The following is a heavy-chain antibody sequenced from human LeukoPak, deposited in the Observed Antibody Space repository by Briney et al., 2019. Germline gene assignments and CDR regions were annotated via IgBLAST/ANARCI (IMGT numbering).Heavy chain of an antibody. CDR3: ARDSSDILTGYYHC. Sequence: ASVTVSCKPSGYSFNDYYLHWVRHAPGQGLEWMGWINPNSGRTHYAPKFQGRVTLTTDTSITTAYMELSSLISGDTALYYCARDSSDILTGYYHCWGQGTLVTVSS. J-gene: IGHJ4*02. CDR2: INPNSGRT. D-gene: IGHD3-9*01. V-gene: IGHV1-2*02. CDR1: GYSFNDYY.